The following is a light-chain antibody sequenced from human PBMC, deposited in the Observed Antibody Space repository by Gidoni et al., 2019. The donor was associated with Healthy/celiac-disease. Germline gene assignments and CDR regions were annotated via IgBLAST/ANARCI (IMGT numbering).Light chain of an antibody. J-gene: IGKJ4*01. Sequence: DIQMTQSPSSLSASVGDRVTITCQASQDISNYLNWYQQKPGKAPKLLIYSASNLETGVPSRFSGSGSGTDFTFTISSLQPEAIATYYCQQYDNLPLTFGGGTKVEIK. CDR3: QQYDNLPLT. CDR1: QDISNY. CDR2: SAS. V-gene: IGKV1-33*01.